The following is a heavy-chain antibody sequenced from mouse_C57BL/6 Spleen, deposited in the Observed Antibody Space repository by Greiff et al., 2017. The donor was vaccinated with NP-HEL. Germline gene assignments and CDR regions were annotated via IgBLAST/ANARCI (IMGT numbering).Heavy chain of an antibody. J-gene: IGHJ2*01. CDR1: GYTFTIYW. V-gene: IGHV1-61*01. D-gene: IGHD2-4*01. Sequence: QVQLQQPGAELVRPGSSVKLSCQASGYTFTIYWMDWVKQRPGQGLEWIGNIYPSDSETHYNQKFKDKATLTVDKSSSTAYMQLSSLTSEDSAVYYCARGGLRDYWGQGTTLTVSS. CDR3: ARGGLRDY. CDR2: IYPSDSET.